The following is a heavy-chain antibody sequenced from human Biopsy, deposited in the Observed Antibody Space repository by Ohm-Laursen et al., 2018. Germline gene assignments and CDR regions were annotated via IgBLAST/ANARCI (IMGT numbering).Heavy chain of an antibody. D-gene: IGHD3-16*01. CDR2: IFYDGSNT. CDR1: GFTFNNYG. Sequence: SLRLSCAAPGFTFNNYGMQWVRQAPGKGLEWVAFIFYDGSNTYYADSVKGRFTISRDNSRDTLYLQMSSLRAEDTAVYYCAKDSGGSPLGELFHWGQGNLVTVSS. J-gene: IGHJ4*02. V-gene: IGHV3-30*02. CDR3: AKDSGGSPLGELFH.